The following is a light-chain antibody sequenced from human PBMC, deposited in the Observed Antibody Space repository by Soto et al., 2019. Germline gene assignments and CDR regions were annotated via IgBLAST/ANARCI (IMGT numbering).Light chain of an antibody. V-gene: IGLV2-23*01. Sequence: QSALTQPASVSGSPGQSITISCTGTSSDVGNYNLVSWYQQHPGKAPKLMIYEGSKRPSGVSHRFSGSKSGNTASLTISGLQAEDEADYYCCSYAGSSTLRFGGGTQLTVL. J-gene: IGLJ2*01. CDR1: SSDVGNYNL. CDR3: CSYAGSSTLR. CDR2: EGS.